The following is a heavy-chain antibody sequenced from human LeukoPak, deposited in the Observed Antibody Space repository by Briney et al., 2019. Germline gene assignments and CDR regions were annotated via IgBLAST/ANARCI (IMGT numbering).Heavy chain of an antibody. D-gene: IGHD6-13*01. CDR2: ISGDGTNT. V-gene: IGHV3-74*01. Sequence: GGSLRLSCAASGFTFTTYWMHWVRQVPGKGLVWVSRISGDGTNTSYADSVKGRFSISRDNAKNTVYLQMSNLRAEDTALYYCQAEYSRSSLDYWGQGTLVTVSS. CDR3: QAEYSRSSLDY. J-gene: IGHJ4*02. CDR1: GFTFTTYW.